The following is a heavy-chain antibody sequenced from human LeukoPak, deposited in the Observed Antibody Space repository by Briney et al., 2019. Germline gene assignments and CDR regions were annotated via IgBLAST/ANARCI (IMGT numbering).Heavy chain of an antibody. CDR2: INHSGST. CDR3: ARGGIVVVAAPIDY. CDR1: GGSFSGYY. D-gene: IGHD2-15*01. J-gene: IGHJ4*02. Sequence: SETLSLTCAVYGGSFSGYYWSWIRQPPGKGLEWIGEINHSGSTNYNPSLKSRVTISVDTSKNQFSPKLSSVTAADTAVYYCARGGIVVVAAPIDYWGQGTLVTVSS. V-gene: IGHV4-34*01.